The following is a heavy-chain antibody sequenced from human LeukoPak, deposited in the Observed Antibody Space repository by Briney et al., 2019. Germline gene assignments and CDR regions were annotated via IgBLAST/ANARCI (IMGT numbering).Heavy chain of an antibody. J-gene: IGHJ6*02. D-gene: IGHD2-21*02. CDR3: AKEEYCGGDCYAHLLYYYYYYGMDV. V-gene: IGHV3-23*01. CDR2: ISGSGGST. Sequence: GGSLGLSCAASGFTFSSYAMSWVRQAPGKGLEWVSAISGSGGSTYYADSVKGRFTISRDNSKNTLYLQMNSLRAEDTAVYYCAKEEYCGGDCYAHLLYYYYYYGMDVWGQGTTVTVSS. CDR1: GFTFSSYA.